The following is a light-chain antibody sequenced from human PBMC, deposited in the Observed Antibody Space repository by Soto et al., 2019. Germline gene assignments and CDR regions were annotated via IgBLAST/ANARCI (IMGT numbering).Light chain of an antibody. V-gene: IGKV3-20*01. Sequence: IVLTQSPGTLSLSPWERATLSCRASQSLTNNYFAWYQQKPGRALRLLIDGASTRATGILDRFSGSGSGTDFTLTISRLEPEDVAVYYCQQYEAVVTFGQGTKVDI. CDR1: QSLTNNY. CDR2: GAS. CDR3: QQYEAVVT. J-gene: IGKJ1*01.